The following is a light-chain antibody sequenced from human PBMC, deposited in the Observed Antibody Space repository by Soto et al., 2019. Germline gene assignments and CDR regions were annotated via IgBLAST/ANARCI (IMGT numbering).Light chain of an antibody. V-gene: IGKV3D-20*02. CDR2: DAS. Sequence: EIVLTQSPATLSLSPGERATLSCGASQSVSSYLAWYQQKPGLAPRLLIYDASSRATGIPDRFSGSGSGTDFTLTISRLEPEDFAVYYCQQRSNWPRTFGQGNKV. J-gene: IGKJ1*01. CDR1: QSVSSY. CDR3: QQRSNWPRT.